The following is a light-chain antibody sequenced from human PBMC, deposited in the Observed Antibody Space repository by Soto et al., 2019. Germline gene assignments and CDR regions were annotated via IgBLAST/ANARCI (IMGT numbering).Light chain of an antibody. CDR2: EVS. Sequence: QSALTQPASVSGSPGQSITISCTGTTNDVGGYNYVSWYQLHPGKAPKLMIYEVSHRPSGVSYRFSGSKSGNTASLTISGLQAEDEADYYCSSYTSSTSGVFGGGTKLTVL. V-gene: IGLV2-14*01. CDR1: TNDVGGYNY. J-gene: IGLJ3*02. CDR3: SSYTSSTSGV.